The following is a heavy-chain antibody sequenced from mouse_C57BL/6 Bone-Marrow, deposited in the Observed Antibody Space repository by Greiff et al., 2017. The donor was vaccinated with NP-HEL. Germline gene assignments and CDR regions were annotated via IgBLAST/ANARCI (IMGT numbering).Heavy chain of an antibody. Sequence: EVQLQQSGPELVKPGASVKIPCKASGYTFTDYNMDWVKQSHGKSLEWIGDINPNNGGTIYNQKFKGKATLTVDKSSSTAYMELRSLTSEDTAVYYCARTIYDGYYDWYFDVWGTGTTVTVSS. CDR1: GYTFTDYN. D-gene: IGHD2-3*01. J-gene: IGHJ1*03. CDR2: INPNNGGT. CDR3: ARTIYDGYYDWYFDV. V-gene: IGHV1-18*01.